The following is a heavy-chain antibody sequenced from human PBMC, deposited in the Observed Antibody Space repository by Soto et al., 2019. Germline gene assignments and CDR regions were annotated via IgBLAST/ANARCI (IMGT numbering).Heavy chain of an antibody. CDR3: TRADPTVTLSVFDP. D-gene: IGHD4-17*01. CDR1: GFIFSSIA. J-gene: IGHJ5*02. V-gene: IGHV3-30-3*01. CDR2: IANDGSNK. Sequence: QVQLVESGGGVVQPGRSLRLSCAASGFIFSSIAMHWVRQAPGKGLEWVAVIANDGSNKYYADSVKGRFTISRDNSKNTLYLQMNSLSAEDTAVYYCTRADPTVTLSVFDPWGQGTLVTVSS.